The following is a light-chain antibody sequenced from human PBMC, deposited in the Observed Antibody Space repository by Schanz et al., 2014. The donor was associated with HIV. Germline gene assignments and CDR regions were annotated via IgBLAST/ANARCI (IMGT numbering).Light chain of an antibody. CDR2: EVS. V-gene: IGLV2-14*02. J-gene: IGLJ3*02. Sequence: QSALTQPASVSGSPGQSITISCTGTTSDVGSYNLVSWYQQHPGKAPKLMIYEVSKRPPGISNRFSGSKSVNTASLTISGLQAEDEADYYCSSYTSSSTPLVFGGGTKLTVL. CDR1: TSDVGSYNL. CDR3: SSYTSSSTPLV.